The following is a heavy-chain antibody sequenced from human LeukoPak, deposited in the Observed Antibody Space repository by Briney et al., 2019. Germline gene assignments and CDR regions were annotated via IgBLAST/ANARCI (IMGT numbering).Heavy chain of an antibody. CDR2: IYSGGST. J-gene: IGHJ1*01. D-gene: IGHD2-15*01. V-gene: IGHV3-53*01. CDR1: GFTVSSNY. CDR3: ATTDCSGGSCCLKAFQH. Sequence: GGSLRLSCAASGFTVSSNYMSWVRQAPGKGLEWVSVIYSGGSTYYADSVKGRFTISRDNSKNTLYLQMNSLRAEDTAVYYCATTDCSGGSCCLKAFQHWGQGTLVTVSS.